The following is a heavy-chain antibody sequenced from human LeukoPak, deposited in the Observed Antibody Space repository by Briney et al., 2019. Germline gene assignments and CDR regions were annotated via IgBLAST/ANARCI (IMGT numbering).Heavy chain of an antibody. CDR1: GGSFSGYY. D-gene: IGHD6-19*01. V-gene: IGHV4-34*01. CDR3: ARARAGTDAFDI. CDR2: INHSGST. J-gene: IGHJ3*02. Sequence: SETLSLTCAVYGGSFSGYYWSRIRQPPGKGLEWIGEINHSGSTNYNPSLKSRVTISVDTSKNQFSLKLSSVTAADTAVYYCARARAGTDAFDIWGQGTMVTVSS.